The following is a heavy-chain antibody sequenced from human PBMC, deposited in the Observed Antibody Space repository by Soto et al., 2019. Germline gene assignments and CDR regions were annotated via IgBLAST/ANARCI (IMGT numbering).Heavy chain of an antibody. J-gene: IGHJ4*02. CDR1: GGSISSGGYY. CDR2: IYYSGST. CDR3: ARVLAAADYYFDY. V-gene: IGHV4-31*03. Sequence: LSLTCTVSGGSISSGGYYWSWIRQHPGKGLEWVGYIYYSGSTYYNPSLKSRVTISVDTSKNQFSLKLSPVTAADTAVYYCARVLAAADYYFDYWGQGTLVTVSS. D-gene: IGHD6-13*01.